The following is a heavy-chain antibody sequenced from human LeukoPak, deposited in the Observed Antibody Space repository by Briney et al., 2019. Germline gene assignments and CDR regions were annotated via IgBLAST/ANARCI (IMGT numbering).Heavy chain of an antibody. CDR1: GGSISSGDYY. V-gene: IGHV4-30-4*01. J-gene: IGHJ3*02. Sequence: SETLSLTCTVSGGSISSGDYYWSWIRQPPGKGLEWIGYIYYSGSTYYNPSLKSRVTISVGTSKNQFSLKLSSVTAADTAVYYCARDSPGGYCSSTSCYAGAFDIWGQGTMVTVSS. CDR3: ARDSPGGYCSSTSCYAGAFDI. CDR2: IYYSGST. D-gene: IGHD2-2*03.